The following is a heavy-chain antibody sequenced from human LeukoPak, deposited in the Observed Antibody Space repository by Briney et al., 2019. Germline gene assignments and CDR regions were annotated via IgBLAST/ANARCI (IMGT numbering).Heavy chain of an antibody. CDR2: ISGSGGST. Sequence: GGSLRLSCAASGFTFSSYGMSWVRQAPGKGLEWVSAISGSGGSTYYADSVKGRFTISRDNAKNSLSLQMNSLRAEDTAVYYCARSYRDAFDIWGQGTMVTVSS. V-gene: IGHV3-23*01. CDR1: GFTFSSYG. CDR3: ARSYRDAFDI. J-gene: IGHJ3*02. D-gene: IGHD1-26*01.